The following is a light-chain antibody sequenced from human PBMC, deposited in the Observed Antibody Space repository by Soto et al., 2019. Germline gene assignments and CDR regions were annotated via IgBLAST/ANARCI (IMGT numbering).Light chain of an antibody. V-gene: IGKV3-20*01. CDR2: GAS. CDR3: QQYNDYPWT. J-gene: IGKJ1*01. CDR1: QSVSSSY. Sequence: EIVLTQSPGTVFLSPCYGASLSCRSSQSVSSSYLAWYQQKPGQAPRLLIYGASSRATGIPDRFSGSGSGTEFTLTISSLQPDDFATYYCQQYNDYPWTFGHGTKVDIK.